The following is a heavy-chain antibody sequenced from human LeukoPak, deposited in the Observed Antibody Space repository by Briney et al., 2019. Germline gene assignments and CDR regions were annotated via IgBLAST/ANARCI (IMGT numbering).Heavy chain of an antibody. J-gene: IGHJ4*02. V-gene: IGHV3-48*04. CDR1: GFTFSSYS. CDR3: AIYCSGGSCYSR. CDR2: ISSSSSTI. Sequence: PGGPRSLPCAPPGFTFSSYSINWARKAQGKGLGWVSYISSSSSTIYYADSVKGRFTVSMDNAKNSLYLQMNSLRAEDTAVYYCAIYCSGGSCYSRWGQGTLVTVSS. D-gene: IGHD2-15*01.